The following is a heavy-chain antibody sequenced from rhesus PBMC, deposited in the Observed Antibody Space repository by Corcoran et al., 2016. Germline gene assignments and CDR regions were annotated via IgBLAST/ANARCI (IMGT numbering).Heavy chain of an antibody. CDR3: AAAIAAAGTGIDY. J-gene: IGHJ4*01. Sequence: EVQLVESGGGLVQPGGSLRLSCAASGFTFSSYWMYWVRQAPGKGMEWVSRIRSDGSSTSYADSVKGRCTISRENAKNVLYLQMNSLRAEDTAVYYCAAAIAAAGTGIDYWGQGVLVTVSS. V-gene: IGHV3-119*01. CDR1: GFTFSSYW. D-gene: IGHD6-25*01. CDR2: IRSDGSST.